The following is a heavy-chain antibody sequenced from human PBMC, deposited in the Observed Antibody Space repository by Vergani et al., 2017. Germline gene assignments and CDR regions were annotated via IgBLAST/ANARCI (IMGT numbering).Heavy chain of an antibody. CDR1: GGTFSSYT. CDR3: ARVGYSSSSLGLLDY. D-gene: IGHD6-6*01. V-gene: IGHV1-69*02. J-gene: IGHJ4*02. CDR2: IIHNLGIA. Sequence: QVQLVQSGAEVKKPGSSVKVSCNASGGTFSSYTISWVRQAPGQGLVWMGRIIHNLGIANYAQKFQGRVTITAEKSRSTAYMELSSLRSEDTAVYYCARVGYSSSSLGLLDYWGQGTLVTVSS.